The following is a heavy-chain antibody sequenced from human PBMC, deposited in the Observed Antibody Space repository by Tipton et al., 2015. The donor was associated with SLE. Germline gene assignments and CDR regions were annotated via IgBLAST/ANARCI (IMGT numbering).Heavy chain of an antibody. CDR3: ARQGAWGSNDY. D-gene: IGHD7-27*01. CDR2: IYYSGTT. Sequence: TQSLTCTVSGDSITNYYWNWIRQPPGKGLEWIGYIYYSGTTNFNPSLKSRVTISVDTSKNQFSLNLSSVTAADTAVYYCARQGAWGSNDYWGPGTLVTVSS. V-gene: IGHV4-59*01. J-gene: IGHJ4*02. CDR1: GDSITNYY.